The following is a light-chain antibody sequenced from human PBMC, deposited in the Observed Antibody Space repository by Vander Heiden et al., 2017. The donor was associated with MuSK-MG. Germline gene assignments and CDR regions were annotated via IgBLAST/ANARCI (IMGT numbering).Light chain of an antibody. J-gene: IGKJ1*01. Sequence: DIQMTQSPSSLSASVGDRVTINCRASQSISNYLSWYQQRPGKAPKLLIYAASSLQSGVPSRFSGSGSGTDCTLTISSLQPEDFASYYCQETYTTSWTFGQGTKVEIK. CDR1: QSISNY. V-gene: IGKV1-39*01. CDR2: AAS. CDR3: QETYTTSWT.